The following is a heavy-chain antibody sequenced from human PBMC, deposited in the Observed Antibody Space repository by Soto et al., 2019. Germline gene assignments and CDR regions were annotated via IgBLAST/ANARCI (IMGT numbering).Heavy chain of an antibody. CDR3: AREENVLRFLEWFNYYYYYGMDV. J-gene: IGHJ6*04. V-gene: IGHV1-2*02. CDR2: INPNSGGT. CDR1: GYTFTGYY. D-gene: IGHD3-3*01. Sequence: ASVKVSCKASGYTFTGYYMHWVRQAPGQGLEWMGWINPNSGGTNYAQKFQGRVTMTRDTSISTAYMELSRLRSDDTAVYYCAREENVLRFLEWFNYYYYYGMDVWGKGTKVTVCS.